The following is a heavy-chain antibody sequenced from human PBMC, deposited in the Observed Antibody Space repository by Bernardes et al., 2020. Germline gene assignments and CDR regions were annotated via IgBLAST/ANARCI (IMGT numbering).Heavy chain of an antibody. CDR1: GFTFSSYA. J-gene: IGHJ5*02. CDR3: AKARYCSGGSCPNWFDP. Sequence: GSLRLSCAASGFTFSSYAMSWVRQAPGKGLEWVSAISGSGGSTYYADSVKGRFTISRDNSKNTLYLQMNSLRAEDTAVYYCAKARYCSGGSCPNWFDPWGQGTLVTVSS. V-gene: IGHV3-23*01. D-gene: IGHD2-15*01. CDR2: ISGSGGST.